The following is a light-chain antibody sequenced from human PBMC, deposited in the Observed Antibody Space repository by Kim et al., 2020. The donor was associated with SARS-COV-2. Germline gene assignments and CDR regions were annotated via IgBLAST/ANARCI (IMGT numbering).Light chain of an antibody. J-gene: IGKJ2*01. CDR3: HHDYNIPYT. V-gene: IGKV3D-7*01. CDR2: GAS. CDR1: QSVSNDY. Sequence: EIVMTQSPAALSLSPGERATLSCRASQSVSNDYLSWYQQKPGQAPRLLIYGASTRATGIPARFSGSGSGTEFTLIISSQQPDDFAVYYCHHDYNIPYTFGQGTKLEI.